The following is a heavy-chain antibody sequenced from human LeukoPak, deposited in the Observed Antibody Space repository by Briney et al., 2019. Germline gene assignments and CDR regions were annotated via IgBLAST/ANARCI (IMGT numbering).Heavy chain of an antibody. CDR2: SYTSGST. V-gene: IGHV4-61*02. D-gene: IGHD3-3*01. CDR3: ARLFWSGFVYFDY. J-gene: IGHJ4*02. CDR1: GDSMSRDNHY. Sequence: SETLSLTCTVSGDSMSRDNHYWSWIRQPAGKGLEWIGRSYTSGSTDYNPSLKSRVTITVDTSKKQFSLKLRSVTAADTAVYYCARLFWSGFVYFDYWGQGTLVTVSS.